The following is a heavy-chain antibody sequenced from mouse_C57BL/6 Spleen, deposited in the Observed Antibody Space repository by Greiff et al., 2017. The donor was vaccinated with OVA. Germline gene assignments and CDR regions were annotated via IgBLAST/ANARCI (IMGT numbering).Heavy chain of an antibody. CDR1: GYTFTDYE. CDR3: ARGDYGSAAY. D-gene: IGHD1-1*01. CDR2: IDPETGGT. Sequence: VQLQQSGAELVRPGASVTLSCKASGYTFTDYEMHWVKQTPVHGLEWIGAIDPETGGTAYNQKFKGKAILTADKSSSTAYMELRSLTSEDSAVYYCARGDYGSAAYWGQGTLVTVSA. J-gene: IGHJ3*01. V-gene: IGHV1-15*01.